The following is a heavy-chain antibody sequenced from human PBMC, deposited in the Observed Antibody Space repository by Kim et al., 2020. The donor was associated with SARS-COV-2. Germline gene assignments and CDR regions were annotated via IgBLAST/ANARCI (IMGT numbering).Heavy chain of an antibody. V-gene: IGHV4-39*01. D-gene: IGHD1-26*01. CDR3: ARHHDSGQFDY. CDR2: IYYSGST. J-gene: IGHJ4*02. CDR1: GGSISSSSYY. Sequence: SETLSLTCTVSGGSISSSSYYWGWIRQPPGKGLEWIGSIYYSGSTYYNPSLKSRVTISVDTSKNQFSLKLSSVTAADTAVYYCARHHDSGQFDYWGQGTL.